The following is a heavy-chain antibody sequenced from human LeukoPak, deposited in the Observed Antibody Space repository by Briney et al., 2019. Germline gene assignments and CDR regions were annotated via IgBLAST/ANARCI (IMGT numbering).Heavy chain of an antibody. J-gene: IGHJ4*02. CDR2: ISSSGSNT. CDR3: ARDNYYDSSGYYYRYSYFDY. V-gene: IGHV3-23*05. D-gene: IGHD3-22*01. Sequence: GGSLRLSCVASGFTLSGYAMSWVRQAPGKGLECVSAISSSGSNTYYADSVEGRFTISRDNSKNTLYLQMNSLRAEDTAVYYCARDNYYDSSGYYYRYSYFDYWGQGTLVTVSS. CDR1: GFTLSGYA.